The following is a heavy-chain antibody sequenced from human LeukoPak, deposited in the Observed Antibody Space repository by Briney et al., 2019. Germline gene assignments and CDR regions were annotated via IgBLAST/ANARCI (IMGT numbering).Heavy chain of an antibody. CDR1: GFTFSSYS. CDR3: ARTRYSTGNGYFQH. CDR2: IKQDGSEK. Sequence: PGGSLRLSCAASGFTFSSYSMNWVRQAPGKGLEWVANIKQDGSEKYYVDSVKGRFTISRDNAKNSLYLQMNSLRAEDTAVYHCARTRYSTGNGYFQHWGQGTLVTVSS. D-gene: IGHD6-19*01. V-gene: IGHV3-7*01. J-gene: IGHJ1*01.